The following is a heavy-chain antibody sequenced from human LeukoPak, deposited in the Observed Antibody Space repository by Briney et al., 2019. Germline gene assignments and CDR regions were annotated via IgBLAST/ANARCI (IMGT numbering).Heavy chain of an antibody. J-gene: IGHJ5*02. D-gene: IGHD1-14*01. V-gene: IGHV4-59*12. CDR1: GGSISSYY. CDR2: IYYSGST. CDR3: ARGPSSRKNWFDP. Sequence: SETLSLTCTVSGGSISSYYWSWIRQPPGKGLEWIGYIYYSGSTNYNPSLKSRVTISVDTSKNQFSLKLSSVTAADTAVYYCARGPSSRKNWFDPWGQGTLVTVSS.